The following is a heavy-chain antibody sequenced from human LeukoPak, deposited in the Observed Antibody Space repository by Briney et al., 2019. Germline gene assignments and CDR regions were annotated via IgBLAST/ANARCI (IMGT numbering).Heavy chain of an antibody. V-gene: IGHV1-2*02. Sequence: GASVKVSCKASGYTFTGYYMHWVRQASGQGLEWMGWINPNSGGTNYAQKLQGRVTMTTDTSTSTAYMELRSLRSDDTAVYYCARDSNYLGVDYWGQGTLVTVSS. D-gene: IGHD4-11*01. CDR3: ARDSNYLGVDY. CDR2: INPNSGGT. J-gene: IGHJ4*02. CDR1: GYTFTGYY.